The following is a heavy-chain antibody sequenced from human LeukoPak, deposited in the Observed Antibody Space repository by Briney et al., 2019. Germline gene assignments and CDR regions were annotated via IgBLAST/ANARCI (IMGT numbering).Heavy chain of an antibody. CDR2: ISSSSSYI. V-gene: IGHV3-21*01. J-gene: IGHJ6*03. CDR1: GYPISSGYY. D-gene: IGHD3-10*01. Sequence: PSETLSLTCTVSGYPISSGYYWGWVRQAPGKGLEWVSSISSSSSYIYYADSVKGRFTISRDNAKNSLYLQMNSLRAEDTAVYYCAKDPTNWFAGYYYMDVWGKGTTVTVSS. CDR3: AKDPTNWFAGYYYMDV.